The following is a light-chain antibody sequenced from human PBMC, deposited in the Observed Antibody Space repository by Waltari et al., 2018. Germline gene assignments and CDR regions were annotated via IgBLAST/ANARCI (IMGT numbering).Light chain of an antibody. V-gene: IGKV1-9*01. Sequence: IQLTQSPSSLSASVGDSVTITCRASQGFSSYLAWYQQKPGKAPNLLIYAAFTLQSGVPSRVSGSGSGTDFTLTISSLQTEDFATYYCQQYNSYPLTFGQGTRLEIK. J-gene: IGKJ5*01. CDR1: QGFSSY. CDR3: QQYNSYPLT. CDR2: AAF.